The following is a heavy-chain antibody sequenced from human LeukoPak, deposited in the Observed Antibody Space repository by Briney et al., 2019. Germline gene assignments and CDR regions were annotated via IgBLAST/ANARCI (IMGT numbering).Heavy chain of an antibody. J-gene: IGHJ4*02. Sequence: SETLSLTCSVSGDSISSNYWSWIRQPPGKGPEWIGYMYNSGSTNYNPSLKSRVTISVDTSENQFSLMLSSVTAADTAVYFCARGAGRCGGDCYSSDSWGQGTLVTVSS. D-gene: IGHD2-21*02. CDR1: GDSISSNY. CDR3: ARGAGRCGGDCYSSDS. CDR2: MYNSGST. V-gene: IGHV4-59*01.